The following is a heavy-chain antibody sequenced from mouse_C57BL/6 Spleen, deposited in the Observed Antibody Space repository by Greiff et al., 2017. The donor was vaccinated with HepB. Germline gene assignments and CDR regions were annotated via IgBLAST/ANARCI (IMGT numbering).Heavy chain of an antibody. D-gene: IGHD1-1*01. CDR3: AREVVRDGDMDD. CDR2: IYPSDSET. Sequence: QVQLQQPGAELVRPGSSVKLSCKASGYTFTSYWMDWVKQRPGQGLEWIGNIYPSDSETHYNQKFKDKATLTVDKSSSTAYMQLSSLTSEDSAVYYCAREVVRDGDMDDWGTGTTVTVSS. J-gene: IGHJ1*03. V-gene: IGHV1-61*01. CDR1: GYTFTSYW.